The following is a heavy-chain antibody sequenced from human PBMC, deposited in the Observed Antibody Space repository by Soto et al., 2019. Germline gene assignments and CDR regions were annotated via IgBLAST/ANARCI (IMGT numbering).Heavy chain of an antibody. J-gene: IGHJ6*02. V-gene: IGHV1-69*12. Sequence: QVQLVQSGAEMKKPGSSVTVSCKASGGTFSSCSINWVRQAPVQGLEWMGGIIPILTPADYAQKCQDRVTITADVPTTTVYMTLRSLSSDDTAIYYCANYQMLSGMQVWGQGTTVTVSS. D-gene: IGHD3-16*02. CDR3: ANYQMLSGMQV. CDR2: IIPILTPA. CDR1: GGTFSSCS.